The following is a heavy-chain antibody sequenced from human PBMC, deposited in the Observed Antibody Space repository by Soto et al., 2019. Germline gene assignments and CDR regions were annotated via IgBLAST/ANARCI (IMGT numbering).Heavy chain of an antibody. D-gene: IGHD2-2*01. Sequence: GGSLRLSXAASGFTFSSYAMHWVRQAPGKGLEWVAVISYDGSNKYYADSVKGRFTISRDNSKNTLYLQMNSLRAEDTAVYYCARDLGYCSSTSCSTYYYYGMDVWGQGTTVTVSS. CDR2: ISYDGSNK. J-gene: IGHJ6*02. CDR1: GFTFSSYA. V-gene: IGHV3-30-3*01. CDR3: ARDLGYCSSTSCSTYYYYGMDV.